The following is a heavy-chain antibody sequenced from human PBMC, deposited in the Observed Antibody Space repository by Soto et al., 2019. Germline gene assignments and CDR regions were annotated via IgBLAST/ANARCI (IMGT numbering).Heavy chain of an antibody. Sequence: SETLSLTCAVYGGSFSGYYWSWIRQPPGKGLEWIGEINHSGSTNYNPSLKSRVTISVDTSKNQFSLKLSSVAAADTAVYYCARGAYDFWSGYQETYYYYYGMDVWGQGTTVTVSS. CDR3: ARGAYDFWSGYQETYYYYYGMDV. V-gene: IGHV4-34*01. J-gene: IGHJ6*02. CDR2: INHSGST. D-gene: IGHD3-3*01. CDR1: GGSFSGYY.